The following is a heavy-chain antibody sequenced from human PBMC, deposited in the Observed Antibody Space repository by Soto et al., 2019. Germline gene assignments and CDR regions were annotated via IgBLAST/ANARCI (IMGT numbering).Heavy chain of an antibody. CDR3: ARDTGGSYDF. V-gene: IGHV3-72*01. J-gene: IGHJ4*02. D-gene: IGHD1-26*01. CDR2: TRNKANNYAA. CDR1: GFTFSDYY. Sequence: PGGPLRLSCAASGFTFSDYYMDWVRQLPGMGLEWVGRTRNKANNYAAEYAPSVRGRFTISRHDSEDSMFLQLNSLKTEDTAVYYCARDTGGSYDFWGQGALVTVSS.